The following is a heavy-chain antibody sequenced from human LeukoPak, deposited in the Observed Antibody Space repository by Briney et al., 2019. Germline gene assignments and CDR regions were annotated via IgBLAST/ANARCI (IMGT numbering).Heavy chain of an antibody. CDR3: ARDLGMAGDRGNWFDP. V-gene: IGHV4-61*02. CDR2: IYTSGST. J-gene: IGHJ5*02. CDR1: GGSISSSDYY. Sequence: PSQTLSLTCTVSGGSISSSDYYWSWIRQPAGKGLEWIGRIYTSGSTNYNPSLKSQVTMSVDTSKNQFSLKLSSVTAADTAVYYCARDLGMAGDRGNWFDPWGQGTLVTVSS. D-gene: IGHD5-24*01.